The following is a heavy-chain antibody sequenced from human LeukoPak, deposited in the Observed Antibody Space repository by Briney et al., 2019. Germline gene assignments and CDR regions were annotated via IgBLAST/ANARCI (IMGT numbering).Heavy chain of an antibody. CDR2: INSDGSST. J-gene: IGHJ5*02. CDR3: ARPTIFGGNWFDP. CDR1: RFTFSSYW. V-gene: IGHV3-74*01. Sequence: GGSLRLSCAASRFTFSSYWMHWVRQAPGKGLVWVSRINSDGSSTSYADSVKGRSTISRDNAKNTLYLQMNSLRAEDTAVYYCARPTIFGGNWFDPWGQGTLVTVSS. D-gene: IGHD3-3*01.